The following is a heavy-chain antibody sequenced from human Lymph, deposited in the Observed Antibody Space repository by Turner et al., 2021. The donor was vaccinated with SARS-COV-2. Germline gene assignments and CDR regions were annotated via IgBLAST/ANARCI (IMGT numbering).Heavy chain of an antibody. Sequence: QVQLVESGGGVVQPGRSLRLSCAASGFTFSRYGIHWVRQAPGKGLEWVAVIWYDASNKYYADSVKGRFTISRDNSKNTVYLQMNSLRAEDTAVYYCARDGAVGATTGLDYWGQGTLVTVSS. CDR2: IWYDASNK. CDR1: GFTFSRYG. J-gene: IGHJ4*02. CDR3: ARDGAVGATTGLDY. D-gene: IGHD1-26*01. V-gene: IGHV3-33*01.